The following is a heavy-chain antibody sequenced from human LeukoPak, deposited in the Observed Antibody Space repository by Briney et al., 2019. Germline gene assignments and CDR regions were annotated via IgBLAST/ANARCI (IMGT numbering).Heavy chain of an antibody. D-gene: IGHD6-13*01. Sequence: SETLSLTCTVSGGSISSDQWSWIRQPPGKGLEWIGNIYYSGSTNYNPSLKSRVTISVDTSKNQFSLKLSSVTAADTAVYYCARVYYSNSYDYWYFDLWGRGTLVTVSS. CDR3: ARVYYSNSYDYWYFDL. CDR2: IYYSGST. V-gene: IGHV4-59*01. J-gene: IGHJ2*01. CDR1: GGSISSDQ.